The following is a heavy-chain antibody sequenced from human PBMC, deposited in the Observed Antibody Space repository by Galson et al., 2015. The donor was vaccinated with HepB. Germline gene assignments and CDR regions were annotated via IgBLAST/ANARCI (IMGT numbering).Heavy chain of an antibody. V-gene: IGHV1-8*01. CDR3: ARGNYDFWSGYLYYYYYYMTS. D-gene: IGHD3-3*01. Sequence: SVKVSCKASGYTFTSYDINWVRQATGQGLEWMGWMNPNSGNTGYAQKFQGRVTMTRNTSISTAYMELSSLRSEDTAVYYCARGNYDFWSGYLYYYYYYMTSGAKGPRSPSP. CDR2: MNPNSGNT. J-gene: IGHJ6*03. CDR1: GYTFTSYD.